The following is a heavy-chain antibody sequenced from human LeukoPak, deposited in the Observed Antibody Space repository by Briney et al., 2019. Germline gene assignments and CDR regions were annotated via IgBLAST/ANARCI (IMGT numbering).Heavy chain of an antibody. J-gene: IGHJ5*02. Sequence: SETLSLTCTVSGGSISDSTYYWAWIRQPAGKGLEWIGRIYTSGSTNYNPSLKSRVTMSVDTSKNQFSLKLSSVTAADTAVYYRARSGSYPNWFDPWGQGTLVTVSS. CDR2: IYTSGST. V-gene: IGHV4-4*07. CDR3: ARSGSYPNWFDP. CDR1: GGSISDSTYY. D-gene: IGHD1-26*01.